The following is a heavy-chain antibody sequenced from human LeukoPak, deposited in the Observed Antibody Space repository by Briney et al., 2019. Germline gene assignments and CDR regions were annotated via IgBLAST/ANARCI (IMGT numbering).Heavy chain of an antibody. Sequence: PSETLSLTCTVSGGSISSHYWGWIRQPPGKGLEWIGYICYTGDTNYIPSLKSRVTISVDTSKNQFSLNLGSVTAADTAIYYCVRVVTGSVDYWGQGTLVTVSS. CDR1: GGSISSHY. CDR3: VRVVTGSVDY. CDR2: ICYTGDT. V-gene: IGHV4-59*11. D-gene: IGHD1-26*01. J-gene: IGHJ4*02.